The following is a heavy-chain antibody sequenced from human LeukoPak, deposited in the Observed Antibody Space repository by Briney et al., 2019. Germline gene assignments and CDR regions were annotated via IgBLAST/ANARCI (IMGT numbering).Heavy chain of an antibody. V-gene: IGHV4-34*01. CDR2: INYGGNI. CDR3: ASWDSNGYYYDY. D-gene: IGHD3-22*01. CDR1: GGSFSAYY. J-gene: IGHJ4*02. Sequence: SETLSLTCAVYGGSFSAYYWSWIRQPPGKGLEWIGEINYGGNINYNPSLKSRVTISVGTYRNHFSLKLSSVTAADTAVYYCASWDSNGYYYDYRGQGTLVTVSS.